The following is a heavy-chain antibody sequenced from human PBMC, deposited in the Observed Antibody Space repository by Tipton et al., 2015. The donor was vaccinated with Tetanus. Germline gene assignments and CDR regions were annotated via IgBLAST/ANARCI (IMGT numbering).Heavy chain of an antibody. CDR1: GGSISSYF. J-gene: IGHJ2*01. D-gene: IGHD4-23*01. CDR2: IYYSGST. V-gene: IGHV4-59*01. Sequence: LRLSCSVSGGSISSYFWSWIRQSPGQRLEWIGLIYYSGSTSYNPSLKSRVTISVGTSKNQLSLKLTSVTAADTAVYYCASMTPVDWYFDLWGRGTLVTVSS. CDR3: ASMTPVDWYFDL.